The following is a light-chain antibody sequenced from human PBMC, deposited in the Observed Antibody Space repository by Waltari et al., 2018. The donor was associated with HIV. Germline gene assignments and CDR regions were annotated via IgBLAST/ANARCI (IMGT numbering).Light chain of an antibody. CDR3: QSFDRRLLGSEV. Sequence: QSVLTQQPSVSGAPGQSVTISCTGSNSNTGAGYDVPWYQQLPGTVPKLLIYGNSNRPSGVPDRFSGSKSGTSASLAITGLQAEDEADYYCQSFDRRLLGSEVFGTGTKVTVL. V-gene: IGLV1-40*01. CDR1: NSNTGAGYD. CDR2: GNS. J-gene: IGLJ1*01.